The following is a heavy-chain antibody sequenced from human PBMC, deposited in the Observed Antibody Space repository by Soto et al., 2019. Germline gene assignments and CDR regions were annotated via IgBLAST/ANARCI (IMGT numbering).Heavy chain of an antibody. J-gene: IGHJ6*02. V-gene: IGHV3-30*03. CDR3: ATDKGPLHYYYYGMDV. CDR2: ISYDGSNK. Sequence: PGGSLRLSCAATGFNMNNYWMHWVRQAPGKGLEWVAVISYDGSNKYYADSVKGRFTISRDNSKNTLYLQMNSLRAEDTAVYYCATDKGPLHYYYYGMDVWGQGTTVTVSS. CDR1: GFNMNNYW.